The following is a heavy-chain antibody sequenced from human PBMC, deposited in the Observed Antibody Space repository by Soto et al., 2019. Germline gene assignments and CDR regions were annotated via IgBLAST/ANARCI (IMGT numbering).Heavy chain of an antibody. CDR2: VSFDGSHK. CDR3: AKLGDAVSGYFDF. Sequence: GGSLRLSCAASGFTFSSYAIHWVRQAPGKGLEWVADVSFDGSHKTYAVPVRGRFTISRDNSKKTVYLQMNSLRAEDTALYYCAKLGDAVSGYFDFWGQGTQVTVSS. V-gene: IGHV3-30*18. D-gene: IGHD3-3*01. J-gene: IGHJ5*01. CDR1: GFTFSSYA.